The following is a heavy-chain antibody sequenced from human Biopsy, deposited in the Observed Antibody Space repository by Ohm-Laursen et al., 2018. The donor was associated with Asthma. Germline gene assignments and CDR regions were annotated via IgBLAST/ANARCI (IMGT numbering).Heavy chain of an antibody. CDR1: GFNFDDYG. J-gene: IGHJ2*01. CDR3: AKNSRRGSHDPFDL. Sequence: SLRLSCAASGFNFDDYGMNWVRQGPGKGLEWVAGISWNSVSIAYADSVRGRFTISGDNAKTSLYLQMNSLRDGDTAVYFCAKNSRRGSHDPFDLWGRGTLVTVSS. CDR2: ISWNSVSI. V-gene: IGHV3-9*01. D-gene: IGHD3-16*01.